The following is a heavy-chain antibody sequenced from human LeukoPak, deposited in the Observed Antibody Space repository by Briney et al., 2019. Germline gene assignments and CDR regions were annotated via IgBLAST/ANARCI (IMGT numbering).Heavy chain of an antibody. Sequence: PSETLSLTCTVSGVSIGRSSYYWGRMRQPPGKGLEWMGNIYYSGKTDYNPSLKSRVTISVDTSKNQFSLKLSSVTAADTAVYYCARVAAKTGEYWGQGTLVTVSS. J-gene: IGHJ4*02. CDR2: IYYSGKT. V-gene: IGHV4-39*07. CDR1: GVSIGRSSYY. D-gene: IGHD2-15*01. CDR3: ARVAAKTGEY.